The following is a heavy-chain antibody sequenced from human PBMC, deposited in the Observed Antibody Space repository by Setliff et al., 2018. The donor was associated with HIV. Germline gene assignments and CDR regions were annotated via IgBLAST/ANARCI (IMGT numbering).Heavy chain of an antibody. CDR2: ISSSGDTT. CDR1: GFIFSSYA. V-gene: IGHV3-23*01. Sequence: GGSLRLSCAASGFIFSSYAMSWVRQAPGKGLEWVSGISSSGDTTYYADSVKGRFTISRDNSKNTLYLQMNSLRADDTAVYYCARDPTAPSITIFGVVGATYWFDPWGPGTLVTVS. J-gene: IGHJ5*02. D-gene: IGHD3-3*01. CDR3: ARDPTAPSITIFGVVGATYWFDP.